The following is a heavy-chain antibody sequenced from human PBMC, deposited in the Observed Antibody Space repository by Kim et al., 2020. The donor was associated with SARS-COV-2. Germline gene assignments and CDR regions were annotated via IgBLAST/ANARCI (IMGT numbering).Heavy chain of an antibody. CDR2: GT. CDR3: ARGGSTFPHDY. V-gene: IGHV4-59*12. D-gene: IGHD6-13*01. J-gene: IGHJ4*02. Sequence: GTNYNPSLKSRVTISIDTSKIQFSLKINSVTAADTAIYYCARGGSTFPHDYWGQGTLVTVSS.